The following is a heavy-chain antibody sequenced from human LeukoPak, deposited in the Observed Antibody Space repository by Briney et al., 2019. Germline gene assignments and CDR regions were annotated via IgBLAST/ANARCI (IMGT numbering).Heavy chain of an antibody. D-gene: IGHD5-12*01. Sequence: SETLSLTCAVYGGSFSGYYWSWIRQPPGKGLEWIGEINHSGSTNYNPSLKSRVTISVDTSKNQFSLKLSSVTAADTAVYYCARVSLDIDYWGQGTLVTVSS. V-gene: IGHV4-34*01. J-gene: IGHJ4*02. CDR2: INHSGST. CDR3: ARVSLDIDY. CDR1: GGSFSGYY.